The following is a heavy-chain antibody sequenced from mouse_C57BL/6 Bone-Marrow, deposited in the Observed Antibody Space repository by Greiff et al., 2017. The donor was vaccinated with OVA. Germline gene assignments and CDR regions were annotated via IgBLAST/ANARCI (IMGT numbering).Heavy chain of an antibody. CDR1: GYTFTSYW. V-gene: IGHV1-74*01. J-gene: IGHJ4*01. CDR3: ERCIDYDYTEDMDY. D-gene: IGHD2-4*01. CDR2: LHPSDSGT. Sequence: VQLQQPGAELVKPGASVKVSCKASGYTFTSYWMHWVKQRPGQGLEWIGRLHPSDSGTNYNQKFKGKATLTVDKSSSTAYMQLSSLTSEDAAVDYCERCIDYDYTEDMDYWGQGTTVTVSS.